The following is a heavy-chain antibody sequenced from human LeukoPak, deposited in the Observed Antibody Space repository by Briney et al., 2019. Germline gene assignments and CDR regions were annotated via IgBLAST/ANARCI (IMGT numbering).Heavy chain of an antibody. CDR3: ARGSAIYDYVWGSYRPYFQFGY. V-gene: IGHV4-34*01. D-gene: IGHD3-16*02. CDR1: GGSFSGYY. J-gene: IGHJ4*02. Sequence: NPSETLSLTCAVYGGSFSGYYWSWIRQPPGKGLEWIGEINHSGSTNYNPSLKSRVTISVDTSKNQFSLKLSSVTAADTAVYYCARGSAIYDYVWGSYRPYFQFGYWGQGTLVTVSS. CDR2: INHSGST.